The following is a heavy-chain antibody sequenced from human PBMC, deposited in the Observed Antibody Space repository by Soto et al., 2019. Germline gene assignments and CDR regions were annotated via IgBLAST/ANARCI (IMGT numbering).Heavy chain of an antibody. J-gene: IGHJ4*02. D-gene: IGHD2-15*01. CDR1: GGSISSGGYY. CDR2: IYYSGST. Sequence: PSETLSLTCTVSGGSISSGGYYWSWIRQHPGKGLEWIGYIYYSGSTYYNPSLKSRVTISVDTSKNQFSLKLSSVTAADTAVYYCARSIVVVVAATAGFDYWGQGTLVTVSS. V-gene: IGHV4-31*03. CDR3: ARSIVVVVAATAGFDY.